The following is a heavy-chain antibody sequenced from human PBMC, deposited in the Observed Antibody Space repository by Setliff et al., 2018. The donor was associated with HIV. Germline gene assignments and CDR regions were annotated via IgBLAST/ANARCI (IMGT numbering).Heavy chain of an antibody. D-gene: IGHD6-19*01. CDR3: ARAEAVAGKSYMDV. CDR2: ISWNSNTV. V-gene: IGHV3-9*01. CDR1: GFKFEDFA. Sequence: PGGSLRLSCAASGFKFEDFAMHWVRQVPGKGLEWVSGISWNSNTVGYGDSVKGRFTIFRDNTKDSLYLQMSSLRAEDTAVYYCARAEAVAGKSYMDVWGKGTTVTV. J-gene: IGHJ6*03.